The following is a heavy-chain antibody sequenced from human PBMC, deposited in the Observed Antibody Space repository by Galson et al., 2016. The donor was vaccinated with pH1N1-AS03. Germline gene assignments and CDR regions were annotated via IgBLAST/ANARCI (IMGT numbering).Heavy chain of an antibody. CDR2: INPSDGNT. V-gene: IGHV1-46*01. CDR1: GYTFTSYY. J-gene: IGHJ6*02. Sequence: SVKVSCKASGYTFTSYYIHWVRQAPGQGREWMGIINPSDGNTNYAQRFQGRVTMHRDTSTSTVYMELSSLRSDDTAVYYCARVSAGLTGYYYAMDVWGQGTTVTVSS. D-gene: IGHD4/OR15-4a*01. CDR3: ARVSAGLTGYYYAMDV.